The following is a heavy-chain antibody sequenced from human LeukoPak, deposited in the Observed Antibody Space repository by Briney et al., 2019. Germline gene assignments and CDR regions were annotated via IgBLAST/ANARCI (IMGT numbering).Heavy chain of an antibody. CDR3: ARGGIGRIAMVVDYYMDV. Sequence: ASVKVSCKASGYTFTDYYINWVRQAPGQGLEWMGWINSKNGGTSYARKFQGRVTMTRDTSINTAYMELSSLKSDDTAIYYCARGGIGRIAMVVDYYMDVWGKGTTVTISS. V-gene: IGHV1-2*02. J-gene: IGHJ6*03. CDR2: INSKNGGT. CDR1: GYTFTDYY. D-gene: IGHD3-22*01.